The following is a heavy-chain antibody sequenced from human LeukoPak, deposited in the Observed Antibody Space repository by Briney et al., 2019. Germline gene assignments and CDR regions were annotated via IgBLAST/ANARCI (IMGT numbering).Heavy chain of an antibody. V-gene: IGHV3-7*01. D-gene: IGHD2-2*01. CDR2: IKPDGGEK. Sequence: PGGSLRLSCAASGFTFSSYMMTWVRQAPGKGLEWVANIKPDGGEKFYVDSVRGRFTISRDNAKNSLYLQMNSLRAEDTAVYYCARDPSGYCSSTSCYGWFDPWGQGTLVTVSS. J-gene: IGHJ5*02. CDR3: ARDPSGYCSSTSCYGWFDP. CDR1: GFTFSSYM.